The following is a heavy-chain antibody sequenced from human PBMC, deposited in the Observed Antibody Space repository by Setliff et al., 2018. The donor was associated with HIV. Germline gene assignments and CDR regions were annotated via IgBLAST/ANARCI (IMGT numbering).Heavy chain of an antibody. D-gene: IGHD6-13*01. CDR3: ARDIQAAGTGWFDP. Sequence: SETLSLTCNVSDGSISSSSYYWAWIRQPPGKGLEWIGTIYHSGSTYYNPSLKSRVTISLDTSKNQFSLKLSSVTAADTAVYYCARDIQAAGTGWFDPWGQGTLVTVSS. V-gene: IGHV4-39*07. CDR2: IYHSGST. CDR1: DGSISSSSYY. J-gene: IGHJ5*02.